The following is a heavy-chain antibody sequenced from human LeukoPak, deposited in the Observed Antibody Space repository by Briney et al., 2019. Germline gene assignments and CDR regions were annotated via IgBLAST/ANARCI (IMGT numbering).Heavy chain of an antibody. V-gene: IGHV4-59*01. D-gene: IGHD3-10*01. Sequence: SETLSLTCTVSGGSISSYYWSWIRQPPGKGLEWIGYIYYSGSTNYNPSLKSRVTISVDTSENQFSLKLSSVTAADTAVYYCARGQYGSGSYPPGAFDIWGQGTMVTVSS. CDR1: GGSISSYY. CDR3: ARGQYGSGSYPPGAFDI. CDR2: IYYSGST. J-gene: IGHJ3*02.